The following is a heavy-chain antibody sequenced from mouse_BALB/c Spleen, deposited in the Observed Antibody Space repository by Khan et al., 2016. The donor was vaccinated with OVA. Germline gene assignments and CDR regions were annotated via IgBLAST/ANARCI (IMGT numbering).Heavy chain of an antibody. J-gene: IGHJ3*01. CDR3: ARGGGTAPFAY. CDR1: GFTFSDYG. D-gene: IGHD1-2*01. Sequence: EVELVESGGGLVQPGGSRKLSCAASGFTFSDYGMAWVRQAPGKGPEWVAFISDLAYTIYYADTVTGRFTISRENAKNPLYLEMSSLRSEETAIYYGARGGGTAPFAYWGLGTLVTVSA. CDR2: ISDLAYTI. V-gene: IGHV5-15*02.